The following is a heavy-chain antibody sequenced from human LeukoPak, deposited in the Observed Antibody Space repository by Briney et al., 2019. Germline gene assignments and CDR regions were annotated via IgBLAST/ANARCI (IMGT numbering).Heavy chain of an antibody. J-gene: IGHJ6*03. D-gene: IGHD3-10*01. Sequence: SETLSLTCTVSGGSISSHYWSWIRQPPGKGLGWIGYIYYSGSTNYNPSLKSRVTISVDTSKNQFSLKLSSVTAADTAVYYCARNYYGSGRLADFKYYYYYYMDVWGKGTTVTVSS. CDR3: ARNYYGSGRLADFKYYYYYYMDV. CDR1: GGSISSHY. CDR2: IYYSGST. V-gene: IGHV4-59*11.